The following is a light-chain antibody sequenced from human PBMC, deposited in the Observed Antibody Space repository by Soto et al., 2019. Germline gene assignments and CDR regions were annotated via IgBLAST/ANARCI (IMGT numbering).Light chain of an antibody. CDR1: SSDVGGYNF. J-gene: IGLJ1*01. V-gene: IGLV2-14*03. CDR2: DVS. CDR3: SSYTASSTLYV. Sequence: QSVLTQPASVSGSPGQSITISCTGTSSDVGGYNFVSWYQLYPGKAPKLMIYDVSDRPSGVSIRFSGSKSGNTASLTISGLLAEDEADYYCSSYTASSTLYVFGTGTKVTVL.